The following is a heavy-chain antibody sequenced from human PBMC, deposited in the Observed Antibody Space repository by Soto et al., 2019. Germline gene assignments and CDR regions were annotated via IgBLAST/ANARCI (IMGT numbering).Heavy chain of an antibody. CDR3: TTSVEWVGSGWYSYYYYYGMDV. J-gene: IGHJ6*02. CDR1: GFTFSNAW. V-gene: IGHV3-15*07. D-gene: IGHD6-19*01. CDR2: IKSKTDGGTT. Sequence: PGGSLRLSCAASGFTFSNAWMNWVRQAPGKGLEWVGRIKSKTDGGTTDYAAPVKGRFTISRDDSKNTLYLQMNSLKTEDTAVYYCTTSVEWVGSGWYSYYYYYGMDVWGQGTTVTVSS.